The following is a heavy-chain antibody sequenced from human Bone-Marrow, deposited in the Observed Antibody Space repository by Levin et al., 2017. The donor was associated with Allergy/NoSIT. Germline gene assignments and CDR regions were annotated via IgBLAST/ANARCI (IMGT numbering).Heavy chain of an antibody. CDR3: ARESQGGSYFDY. J-gene: IGHJ4*02. CDR1: GFTFSSYS. Sequence: SCAASGFTFSSYSMNWVRQAPGQGLEWLSYITSSSSHKYHAESVKDRFTISRDNSQNSLYLQMNSLRSEDTAVYYCARESQGGSYFDYWGQGTLVTVSS. D-gene: IGHD2-15*01. V-gene: IGHV3-48*01. CDR2: ITSSSSHK.